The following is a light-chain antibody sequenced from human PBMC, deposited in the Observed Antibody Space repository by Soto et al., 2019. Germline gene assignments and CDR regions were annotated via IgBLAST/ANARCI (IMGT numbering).Light chain of an antibody. CDR1: NIGSKS. CDR2: DDN. J-gene: IGLJ2*01. V-gene: IGLV3-21*02. Sequence: SYVLTQPPSVSVAPGQTARITCGGNNIGSKSVHWYQQRPGQAPVLVVYDDNDRPSGIPERFSGSNSGNTATLTISRVEAGDEADYYCQVWDKSSDDVVFGGGTQLTVL. CDR3: QVWDKSSDDVV.